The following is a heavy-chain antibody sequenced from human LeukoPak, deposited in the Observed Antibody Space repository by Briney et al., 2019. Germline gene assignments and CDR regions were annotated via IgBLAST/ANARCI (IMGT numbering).Heavy chain of an antibody. CDR1: GFTFSSYA. D-gene: IGHD5-24*01. CDR2: VDRSSDST. V-gene: IGHV3-23*01. CDR3: AKDPPRGDGYKPNFFDS. J-gene: IGHJ4*02. Sequence: PGGSLRLSCAASGFTFSSYAMNWVRQAPGRGLEWVSAVDRSSDSTYYAESVKGRFTVSRDNSKSTLFLEMNSLRAEDTAVYYCAKDPPRGDGYKPNFFDSWAREPWSPSPQ.